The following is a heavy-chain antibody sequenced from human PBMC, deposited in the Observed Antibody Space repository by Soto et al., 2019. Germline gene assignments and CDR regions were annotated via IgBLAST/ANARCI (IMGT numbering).Heavy chain of an antibody. J-gene: IGHJ4*02. V-gene: IGHV1-69*06. D-gene: IGHD3-3*01. Sequence: GASVKVSCKASGGTFSSYAISWVRQAPGQGLEWMGGIIPIFGAANYAQKFQGRVTITADKSTSTAYMELSSLRSEDTAVYYCAREVVYYDFWSGYYDYWGQGTLVTVSS. CDR3: AREVVYYDFWSGYYDY. CDR2: IIPIFGAA. CDR1: GGTFSSYA.